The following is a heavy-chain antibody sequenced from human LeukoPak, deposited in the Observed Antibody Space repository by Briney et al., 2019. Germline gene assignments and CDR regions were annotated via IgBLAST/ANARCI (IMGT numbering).Heavy chain of an antibody. Sequence: GGSLRLSCAASGFTFSSYAMGWVRQAPGKGLEWVSTIGGSGDGTYYADSVKGRFTISRDNSKNTLSLQMNSLRAEDTAVYYCAKRYYYDTSGNPGGLDPWGQGTPATVSS. CDR1: GFTFSSYA. CDR3: AKRYYYDTSGNPGGLDP. V-gene: IGHV3-23*01. CDR2: IGGSGDGT. D-gene: IGHD3-22*01. J-gene: IGHJ5*02.